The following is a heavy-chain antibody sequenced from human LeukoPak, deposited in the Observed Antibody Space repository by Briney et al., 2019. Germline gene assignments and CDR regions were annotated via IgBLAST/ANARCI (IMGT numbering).Heavy chain of an antibody. D-gene: IGHD3-22*01. CDR1: GFTFSSYA. CDR3: AKMGITMIVVVTSSDY. V-gene: IGHV3-23*01. CDR2: ISGSGGST. Sequence: PGGSLRLSCAASGFTFSSYAMSWVRQAPGKGLEWVSAISGSGGSTYYADSVKGRFTISRDNSKNTLYLQMNSLRAEDTAVYYCAKMGITMIVVVTSSDYWGQGTLVTVSS. J-gene: IGHJ4*02.